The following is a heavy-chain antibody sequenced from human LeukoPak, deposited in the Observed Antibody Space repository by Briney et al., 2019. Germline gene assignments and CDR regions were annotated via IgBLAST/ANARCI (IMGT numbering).Heavy chain of an antibody. Sequence: GGSLRLPCVDSGFTFSSYSMNWVRQAPGKGLEWVSSISSSSSYTNYADSVRGRFTISRENAKNSLYLQMNSLRAEDTAVYFCVRAIGSNTLWGQGTLVTVSS. V-gene: IGHV3-21*01. CDR3: VRAIGSNTL. J-gene: IGHJ4*02. D-gene: IGHD4-23*01. CDR1: GFTFSSYS. CDR2: ISSSSSYT.